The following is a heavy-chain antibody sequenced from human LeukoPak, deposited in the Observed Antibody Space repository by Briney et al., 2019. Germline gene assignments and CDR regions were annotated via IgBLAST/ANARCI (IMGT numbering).Heavy chain of an antibody. J-gene: IGHJ4*02. CDR1: GYSISSGYY. CDR2: IYHSGAT. CDR3: SNTQTPAEGGFDY. V-gene: IGHV4-38-2*01. Sequence: SETLSLTCAVSGYSISSGYYWDWIRQPPGKGLEWIGNIYHSGATYYNPSLESRVSMSLDTSENQFSLKVTSVTAADTAVYYCSNTQTPAEGGFDYWGQGTLVTVSS. D-gene: IGHD3-16*01.